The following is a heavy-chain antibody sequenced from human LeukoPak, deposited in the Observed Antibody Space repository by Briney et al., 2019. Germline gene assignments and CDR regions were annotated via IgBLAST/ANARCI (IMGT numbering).Heavy chain of an antibody. Sequence: PGRSLRLSCAASGFTFSSYGMHWVRQAPGKGLEWVAVISYDGSNKYYADSVKGRFTISRDNSKNTLYLQMNSLRAEDTAVYYCAKDQVDIVVVPAAIDTYYYYDMDVWGQGTTVTVSS. CDR2: ISYDGSNK. CDR3: AKDQVDIVVVPAAIDTYYYYDMDV. J-gene: IGHJ6*02. V-gene: IGHV3-30*18. D-gene: IGHD2-2*02. CDR1: GFTFSSYG.